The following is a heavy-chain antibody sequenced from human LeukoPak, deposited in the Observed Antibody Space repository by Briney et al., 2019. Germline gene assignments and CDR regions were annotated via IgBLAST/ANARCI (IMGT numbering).Heavy chain of an antibody. CDR2: ISSSSSYI. Sequence: GGSLRLSCAASGFTFSSYSMNWVRQAPGKGLEWVSSISSSSSYIYYADSVKGRFTISRDNAKNSLYLQMNSLRAEDTALYYCAREGQISYIYGENWFDPWGQGTLVTVSS. J-gene: IGHJ5*02. CDR1: GFTFSSYS. V-gene: IGHV3-21*04. CDR3: AREGQISYIYGENWFDP. D-gene: IGHD5-18*01.